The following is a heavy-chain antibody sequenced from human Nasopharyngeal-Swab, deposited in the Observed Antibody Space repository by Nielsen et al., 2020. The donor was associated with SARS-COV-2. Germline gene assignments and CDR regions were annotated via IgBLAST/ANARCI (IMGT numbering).Heavy chain of an antibody. CDR1: GFTFSNAW. Sequence: GESLKISCAASGFTFSNAWMNWVRQAPGKGLEWVAFIAHDASNEYYGDSVKGRFSISRDSSKNTLYLQMDSLRGEDTAAYYCARDAPAHYGAFYWGRGTLVTVSS. CDR3: ARDAPAHYGAFY. CDR2: IAHDASNE. D-gene: IGHD4-17*01. V-gene: IGHV3-30*03. J-gene: IGHJ4*02.